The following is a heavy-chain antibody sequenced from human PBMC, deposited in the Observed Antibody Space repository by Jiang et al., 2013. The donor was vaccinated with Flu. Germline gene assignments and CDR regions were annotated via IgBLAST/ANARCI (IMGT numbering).Heavy chain of an antibody. J-gene: IGHJ4*02. CDR1: GGSISSSNW. V-gene: IGHV4-4*02. D-gene: IGHD2-15*01. Sequence: CPGLVKPSGTLSLTCAVSGGSISSSNWWSWVRQPPGKGLEWIGEIYHSGSTNYNPSLKSRVTISVDKSKSQFSLKLSSVTAADTAVYYCARESYCSGGSCHTGDFDYWGQGTLVTVSS. CDR2: IYHSGST. CDR3: ARESYCSGGSCHTGDFDY.